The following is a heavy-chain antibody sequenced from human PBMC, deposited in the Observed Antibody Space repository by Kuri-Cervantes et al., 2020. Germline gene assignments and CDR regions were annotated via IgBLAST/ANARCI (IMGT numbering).Heavy chain of an antibody. Sequence: GESLKISCAASGFTFSSYGMHWVRQAPGKGLEWVAVISYDGSNKYYADSVKGRFTISSDNSKNALYLQMNSLRAEDTAVYYCAKSYSSGWTYGMDVWGQGTTVTVSS. V-gene: IGHV3-30*18. J-gene: IGHJ6*02. D-gene: IGHD6-19*01. CDR3: AKSYSSGWTYGMDV. CDR1: GFTFSSYG. CDR2: ISYDGSNK.